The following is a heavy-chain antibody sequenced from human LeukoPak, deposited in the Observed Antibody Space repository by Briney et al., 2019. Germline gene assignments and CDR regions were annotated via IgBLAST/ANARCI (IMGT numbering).Heavy chain of an antibody. V-gene: IGHV3-23*01. CDR3: AKGDTIVVVTPPLGY. D-gene: IGHD3-22*01. CDR1: GFTFSSYA. J-gene: IGHJ4*02. CDR2: ISGSGGST. Sequence: GGSLRLSCAAAGFTFSSYAMSWVRQAPGKWLELVSAISGSGGSTYYADSVKGRFTISRDNSKNTLYLQMNSLRAEDTAVYYCAKGDTIVVVTPPLGYWGQGTLVTVSS.